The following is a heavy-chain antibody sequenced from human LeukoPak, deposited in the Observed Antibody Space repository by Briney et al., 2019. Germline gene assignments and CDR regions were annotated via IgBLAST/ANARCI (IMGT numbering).Heavy chain of an antibody. D-gene: IGHD3-3*01. CDR1: GYTFTGYY. CDR3: ARGSSPYYDFWSGYYRNWFDP. Sequence: ASVKVSCKASGYTFTGYYMHWVRQAPGQGLEWMGWINPNSGGTNYAQKFQGRVTMTRDTSISTAYMELSRLRSDDTAVYYCARGSSPYYDFWSGYYRNWFDPWGQGTLVTVSS. J-gene: IGHJ5*02. V-gene: IGHV1-2*02. CDR2: INPNSGGT.